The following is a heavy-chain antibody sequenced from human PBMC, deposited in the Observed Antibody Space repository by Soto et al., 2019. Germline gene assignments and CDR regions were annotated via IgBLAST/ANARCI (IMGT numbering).Heavy chain of an antibody. Sequence: PSETLSLTCTVSGDSINNYYWTWIRQPPGKGLEWIGYIYDSGSTSYNPPRKSRLTISVDTSKNQFSLKLKSVTAADTAVYYCARGTKYYYQGMDVGGQGTTVTVS. J-gene: IGHJ6*02. V-gene: IGHV4-59*01. CDR3: ARGTKYYYQGMDV. CDR1: GDSINNYY. CDR2: IYDSGST.